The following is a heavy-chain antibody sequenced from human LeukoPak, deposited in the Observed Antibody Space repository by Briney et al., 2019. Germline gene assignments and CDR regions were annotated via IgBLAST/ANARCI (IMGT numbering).Heavy chain of an antibody. CDR1: GLSLSTIGVG. J-gene: IGHJ6*02. CDR2: TYWNGDK. V-gene: IGHV2-5*01. CDR3: GHRRESFDYHGVDV. D-gene: IGHD3-10*01. Sequence: ESGPTMVKPTQTLTLTCTFSGLSLSTIGVGVVWIRQPPGKALEWLGVTYWNGDKRYNPSLRSRLTITKDTSRNQEVLTMTNMDPEDTATYYCGHRRESFDYHGVDVWGQGTTVTVSS.